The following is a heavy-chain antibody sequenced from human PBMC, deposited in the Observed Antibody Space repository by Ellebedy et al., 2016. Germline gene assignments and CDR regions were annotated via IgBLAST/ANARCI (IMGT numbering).Heavy chain of an antibody. Sequence: GESLKISXAASGFTFSSYWMSWVRQAPGKGLEWVANIKQDGSEKYYVDSVKGRFTISRDNAKNSLYLQMNSLRAEDTAVYYCATTCEDYYGSGSYYFDYWGQGTLVTVSS. J-gene: IGHJ4*02. CDR2: IKQDGSEK. CDR3: ATTCEDYYGSGSYYFDY. D-gene: IGHD3-10*01. V-gene: IGHV3-7*01. CDR1: GFTFSSYW.